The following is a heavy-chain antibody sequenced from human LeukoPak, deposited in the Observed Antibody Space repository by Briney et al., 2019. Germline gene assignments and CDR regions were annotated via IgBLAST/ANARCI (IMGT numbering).Heavy chain of an antibody. D-gene: IGHD3-22*01. CDR1: GGSFSGYY. J-gene: IGHJ3*02. CDR2: INHSGST. CDR3: ARGSYGDSSGYYRVFGAFDI. Sequence: SETLSLTCAVYGGSFSGYYWSWIRQPPGKGLEWIGEINHSGSTNYNPSLKSRVTISVDTSKNQFSLKLSSVTAADTAVYYCARGSYGDSSGYYRVFGAFDIWGQGTMVTVSS. V-gene: IGHV4-34*01.